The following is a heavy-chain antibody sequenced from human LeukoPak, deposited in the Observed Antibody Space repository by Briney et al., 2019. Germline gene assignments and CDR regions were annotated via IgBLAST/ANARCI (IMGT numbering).Heavy chain of an antibody. J-gene: IGHJ4*02. V-gene: IGHV4-61*02. Sequence: PSETLSLTCTVSGGSISSGSYYWSWIRQPAGKGLEWIGRIYTSASTNYNPSLKSRVTISVDTSKNQFSLKLSSVTAADTAVYYCARAPLLNPGVLGYFDYWGQGTLVTVSS. CDR3: ARAPLLNPGVLGYFDY. CDR1: GGSISSGSYY. D-gene: IGHD2-8*01. CDR2: IYTSAST.